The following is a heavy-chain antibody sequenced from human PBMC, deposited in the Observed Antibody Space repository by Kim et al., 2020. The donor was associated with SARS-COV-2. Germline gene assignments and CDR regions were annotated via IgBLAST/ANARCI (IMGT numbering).Heavy chain of an antibody. J-gene: IGHJ3*02. V-gene: IGHV3-64D*06. CDR2: ISSNGGST. Sequence: GGSLRLSCSASGFTFSSYAMHWVRQAPGKGLEYVSAISSNGGSTYYADSVKGRFTISRDNSKNTLYLQMSSLRAEDTAVYYCVKDHIAAAGAFDIWGQGTMVTVSS. CDR1: GFTFSSYA. D-gene: IGHD6-13*01. CDR3: VKDHIAAAGAFDI.